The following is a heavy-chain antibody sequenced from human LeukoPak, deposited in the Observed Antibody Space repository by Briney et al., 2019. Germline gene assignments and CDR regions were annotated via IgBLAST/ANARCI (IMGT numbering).Heavy chain of an antibody. Sequence: GGSLRLSCAASGFAFSNFWMTWVRQAPGKGLEWVANIAQDGSQTYYVDSVKGRFTISRDNAKNSLHLHMNSLRAEDTAVYYCARGTYSFDYWGQGILVTVSS. J-gene: IGHJ4*02. CDR1: GFAFSNFW. CDR3: ARGTYSFDY. V-gene: IGHV3-7*01. CDR2: IAQDGSQT.